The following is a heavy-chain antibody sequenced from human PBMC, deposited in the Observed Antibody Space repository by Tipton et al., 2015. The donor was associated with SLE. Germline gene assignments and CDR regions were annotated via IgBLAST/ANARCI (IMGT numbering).Heavy chain of an antibody. CDR2: IYYSGST. V-gene: IGHV4-39*07. Sequence: TLSLTCTVSNGSISSSPYYWGWIRQSPGKGLEWVGSIYYSGSTNYNPSLKSRVTISVDTSKNQFSLKLSSVTAADTAVYYCARDPGRYDFGPYGMDVWGQGTTVTVSS. CDR3: ARDPGRYDFGPYGMDV. J-gene: IGHJ6*02. CDR1: NGSISSSPYY. D-gene: IGHD3-3*01.